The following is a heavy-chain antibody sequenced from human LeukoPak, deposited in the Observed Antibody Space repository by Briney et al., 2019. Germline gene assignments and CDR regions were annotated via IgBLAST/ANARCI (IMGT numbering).Heavy chain of an antibody. CDR1: GYSFTSYW. Sequence: GESLKISCKGSGYSFTSYWIGWVRQMPGKGLEWMGIIYPGDSDTRYSPSFQGQVTISADKSISTAYLQWSSLKASDTAMYYCARRVLYGSSWYVGAFDYWGQGTLVTVSS. D-gene: IGHD6-13*01. V-gene: IGHV5-51*01. CDR2: IYPGDSDT. J-gene: IGHJ4*02. CDR3: ARRVLYGSSWYVGAFDY.